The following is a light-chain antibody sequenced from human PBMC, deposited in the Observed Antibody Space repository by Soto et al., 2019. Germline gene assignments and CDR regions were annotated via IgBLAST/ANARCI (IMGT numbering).Light chain of an antibody. CDR3: QQYYSYRLT. CDR2: AAS. V-gene: IGKV1-12*01. J-gene: IGKJ4*01. CDR1: QGFSTW. Sequence: DIQVTQSPSSVSASVGDRVTISCRASQGFSTWLAWYQQKPGKAPKLLIYAASTLQSGVPSRFSGSGSGTDFTLTISCLQSEDFATYYCQQYYSYRLTFGGGTKVEIK.